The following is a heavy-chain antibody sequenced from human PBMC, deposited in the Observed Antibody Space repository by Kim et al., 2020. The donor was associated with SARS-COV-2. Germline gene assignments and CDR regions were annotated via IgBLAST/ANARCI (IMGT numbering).Heavy chain of an antibody. D-gene: IGHD3-22*01. J-gene: IGHJ4*02. CDR3: ARRGLGTPYYYDM. V-gene: IGHV5-10-1*01. Sequence: SYSPSFQGRVTISADKAFSTAYLQWRSLKASDNATYYCARRGLGTPYYYDMWGQGTLVTVSS.